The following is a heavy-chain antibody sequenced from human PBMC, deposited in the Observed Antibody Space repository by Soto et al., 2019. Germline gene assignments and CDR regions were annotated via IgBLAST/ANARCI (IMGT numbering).Heavy chain of an antibody. CDR3: ARGLCSSTSCYLVGLVSQNMDV. CDR2: MNPNSGNT. CDR1: GYTFTSYD. J-gene: IGHJ6*03. D-gene: IGHD2-2*01. Sequence: GASVKVSCKASGYTFTSYDINWVRQATGQGLEWMGWMNPNSGNTGYAQKFQGRVRMTRNTSISTAYMELSSLRSEDTAVYYCARGLCSSTSCYLVGLVSQNMDVWGKGTTVTVSS. V-gene: IGHV1-8*01.